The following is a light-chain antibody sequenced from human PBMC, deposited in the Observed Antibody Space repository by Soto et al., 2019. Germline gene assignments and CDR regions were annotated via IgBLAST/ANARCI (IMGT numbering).Light chain of an antibody. Sequence: IVLTQSPDTLSLSPGERATLSCRASQDVASTYLAWYQQKPGQAPRLLIYGASGRAAGVAERFSGSGSGTQFTLTISRLEPEDFATYYCQQVNSYPLTFGPGTKVDIK. CDR3: QQVNSYPLT. J-gene: IGKJ3*01. V-gene: IGKV3-20*01. CDR2: GAS. CDR1: QDVASTY.